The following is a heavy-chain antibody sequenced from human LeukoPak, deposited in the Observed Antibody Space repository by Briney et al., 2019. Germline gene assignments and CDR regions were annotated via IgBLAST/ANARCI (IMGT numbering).Heavy chain of an antibody. CDR3: AKSGYNRFDY. Sequence: GGSLRLSCAASGFTFSSSAMTWVRQAPGKGLEWVSTISGSDSSTHYADSVKGRFTISRDNSKNTLYLQMNSLRADDTAVYYCAKSGYNRFDYWGQGTLVTVSS. CDR1: GFTFSSSA. J-gene: IGHJ4*02. V-gene: IGHV3-23*01. D-gene: IGHD5-24*01. CDR2: ISGSDSST.